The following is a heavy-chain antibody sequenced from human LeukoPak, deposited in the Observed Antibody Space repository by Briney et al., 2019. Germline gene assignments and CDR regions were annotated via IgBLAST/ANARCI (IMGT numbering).Heavy chain of an antibody. CDR2: INTNTGNP. CDR1: GYTFTSYA. D-gene: IGHD2-2*01. CDR3: ARQGPGYCGSTRCYGVGH. J-gene: IGHJ4*02. V-gene: IGHV7-4-1*02. Sequence: ASVKVSCKASGYTFTSYAMNWVRQAPGQGLEWMGWINTNTGNPTYAQGFTGRIVFSLDTTVSTAYLQISSLKVEDTAVYYCARQGPGYCGSTRCYGVGHWGQGTLVTVSS.